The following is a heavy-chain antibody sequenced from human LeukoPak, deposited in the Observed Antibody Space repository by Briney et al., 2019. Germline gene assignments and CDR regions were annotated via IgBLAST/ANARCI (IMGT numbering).Heavy chain of an antibody. CDR1: GFTFDDYA. CDR2: ISGHGGNT. V-gene: IGHV3-43*02. D-gene: IGHD3-10*01. CDR3: AKPIRLGVTPAGFDY. J-gene: IGHJ4*02. Sequence: GGSLRHSCAASGFTFDDYAMHWVRQAPGKSLEWVSLISGHGGNTYYADSVKGRFTISRDNSKNSLYLQMNSLRTEDTALYYCAKPIRLGVTPAGFDYWGQGTLVTVSS.